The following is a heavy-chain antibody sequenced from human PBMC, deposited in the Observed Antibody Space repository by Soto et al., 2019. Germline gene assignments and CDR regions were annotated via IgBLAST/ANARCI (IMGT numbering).Heavy chain of an antibody. CDR3: ARGVDRQWADY. J-gene: IGHJ4*02. CDR1: GGTISSYY. V-gene: IGHV4-59*01. Sequence: PSETLSLTCTASGGTISSYYWSWIRQPPGKGLEWIGYIYYSGSTNYNPSLKSRVTISVDTSKNQFSLKLSSVTAADTAVYYCARGVDRQWADYWGQGTLVTVSS. CDR2: IYYSGST. D-gene: IGHD6-19*01.